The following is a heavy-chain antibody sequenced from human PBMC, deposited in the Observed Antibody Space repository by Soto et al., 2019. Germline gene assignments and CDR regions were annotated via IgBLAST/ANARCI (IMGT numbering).Heavy chain of an antibody. D-gene: IGHD6-13*01. V-gene: IGHV1-18*01. CDR3: AREGYSSSLKVYYYYDGMDV. J-gene: IGHJ6*02. Sequence: ASVKVSCKASGYTFTSYGISWVRQAPGQGLEWMGWISAYNGNTNYAQKLQGRVTMTTDTSTSTAYMELRSLRSDDTAVYYCAREGYSSSLKVYYYYDGMDVWGQGTTVTVSS. CDR1: GYTFTSYG. CDR2: ISAYNGNT.